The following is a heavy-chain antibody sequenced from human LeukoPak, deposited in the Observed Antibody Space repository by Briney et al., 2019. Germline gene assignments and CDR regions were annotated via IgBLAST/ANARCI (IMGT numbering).Heavy chain of an antibody. CDR3: ARDFPVAGYFDH. CDR1: GFTFSSYN. J-gene: IGHJ4*02. Sequence: GGSLRLSCAGSGFTFSSYNMKWVRQAPGKGLEWVSSITSTSTSMYYADSVKGRFTISRDNAKNSLYLQMNSLRAEDTAVYYCARDFPVAGYFDHWGQGTLVTVPS. D-gene: IGHD6-19*01. V-gene: IGHV3-21*01. CDR2: ITSTSTSM.